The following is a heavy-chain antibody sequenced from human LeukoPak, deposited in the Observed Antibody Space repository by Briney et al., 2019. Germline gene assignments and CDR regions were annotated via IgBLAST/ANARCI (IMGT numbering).Heavy chain of an antibody. CDR3: AYSYGRGDYFDY. Sequence: PSETLSLICTVSGGSISNYYWSWIRQPPGKGLEWIAYISNSGGSNYNPSLKSRVTLSIDTSKNQFSLKLSSVTAAGTAVYYCAYSYGRGDYFDYWGQGILVTVSS. V-gene: IGHV4-59*03. D-gene: IGHD5-18*01. J-gene: IGHJ4*02. CDR1: GGSISNYY. CDR2: ISNSGGS.